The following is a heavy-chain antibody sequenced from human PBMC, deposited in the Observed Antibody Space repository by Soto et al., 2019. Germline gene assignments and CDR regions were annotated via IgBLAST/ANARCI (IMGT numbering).Heavy chain of an antibody. CDR2: INHSGST. D-gene: IGHD2-2*01. CDR3: ARGRQRPDIVVVPAAKSRKSGWFDP. Sequence: QVQLQQWGAGLLKPSETLSLTCAVYGGSFSGYYWSWIRQPPGKGLEWIGEINHSGSTNYNPSLKSRVTISVDTSKNQFSLKLGSVTAADTAVYYCARGRQRPDIVVVPAAKSRKSGWFDPWGQGTLVTVSS. V-gene: IGHV4-34*01. J-gene: IGHJ5*02. CDR1: GGSFSGYY.